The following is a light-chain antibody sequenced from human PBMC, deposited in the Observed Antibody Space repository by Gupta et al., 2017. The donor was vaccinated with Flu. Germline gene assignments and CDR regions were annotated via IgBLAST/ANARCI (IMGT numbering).Light chain of an antibody. CDR3: MPRIAFPLT. CDR2: TLC. V-gene: IGKV2-40*01. J-gene: IGKJ1*01. Sequence: EIVRTQTRLSLPVTLGEPASISGRSSQSLLDSDDGNTYLDWYLQKPGQSPPLLIYTLCYRASGVPDRFSGSGSGTDLTLKISRVEADDVGVYYCMPRIAFPLTFGQGTKVAIK. CDR1: QSLLDSDDGNTY.